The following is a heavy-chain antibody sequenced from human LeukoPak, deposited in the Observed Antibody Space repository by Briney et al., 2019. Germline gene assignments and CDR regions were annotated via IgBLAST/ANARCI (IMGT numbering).Heavy chain of an antibody. V-gene: IGHV1-46*01. Sequence: GASVKVSCKASGGTFSSYAISWVRQAPGQGLEWMGIINPSGGSTSYAQKFQGRVTMTRDTSTSTVYMELSSLRSEDTAVYYCARGGGSGSSLYYFDYWGQGTLVTVSS. D-gene: IGHD1-26*01. J-gene: IGHJ4*02. CDR2: INPSGGST. CDR1: GGTFSSYA. CDR3: ARGGGSGSSLYYFDY.